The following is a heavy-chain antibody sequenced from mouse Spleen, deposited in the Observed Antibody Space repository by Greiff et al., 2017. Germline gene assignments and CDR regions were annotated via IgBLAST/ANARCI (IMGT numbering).Heavy chain of an antibody. V-gene: IGHV1-18*01. J-gene: IGHJ4*01. CDR1: GYTFTDYN. D-gene: IGHD2-4*01. Sequence: EVQLVESGPELVKPGASVKIPCKASGYTFTDYNMDWVKQSHGKSLEWIGDINPNNGGTIYNQKFKGKAILTADKSSSTAYMELRSLTSEDSAVYYCTKYYERYAMDYWGQGTSVTVSS. CDR2: INPNNGGT. CDR3: TKYYERYAMDY.